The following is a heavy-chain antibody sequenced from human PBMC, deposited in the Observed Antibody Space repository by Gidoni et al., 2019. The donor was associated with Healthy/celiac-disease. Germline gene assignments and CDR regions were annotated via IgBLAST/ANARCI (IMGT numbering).Heavy chain of an antibody. Sequence: QVQLVQSGAEVKKPGASVKVSCKASGYTFTSYYMHWVRQAPGQGLEWMGIINPSGGSTSYAQKFQGRVTMTRDTSTSTVDMELSSLRSEDTAVYYCARDEVPTYYYYGMDVWGQGTTVTVSS. CDR3: ARDEVPTYYYYGMDV. CDR2: INPSGGST. D-gene: IGHD1-1*01. J-gene: IGHJ6*02. CDR1: GYTFTSYY. V-gene: IGHV1-46*01.